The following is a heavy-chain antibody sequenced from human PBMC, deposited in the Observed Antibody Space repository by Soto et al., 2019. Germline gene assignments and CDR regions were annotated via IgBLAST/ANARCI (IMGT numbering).Heavy chain of an antibody. CDR1: GCTLSTYA. CDR3: AKAGGDCSGGTCYSGQGDY. CDR2: ITGSGGST. D-gene: IGHD2-15*01. V-gene: IGHV3-23*01. Sequence: EVQLLESGGGLVQPGGSLRLSCAASGCTLSTYAMSWVRQAPGKGLEWVSGITGSGGSTYYADSVKGRFTISRDNSKNTLDLQMNSLRAEDTAVYYCAKAGGDCSGGTCYSGQGDYWGQGTLVTVSS. J-gene: IGHJ4*02.